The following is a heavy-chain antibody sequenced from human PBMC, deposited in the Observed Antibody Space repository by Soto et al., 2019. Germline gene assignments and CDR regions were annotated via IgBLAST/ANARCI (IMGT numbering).Heavy chain of an antibody. CDR3: AKKTTGYDFWSGYPFDX. Sequence: GRSLRLSSAASGFTFITYAMSWFRQAPGKGLEWVSAISGSGGSTYYADSVKGRFTISRDNSKNTLYLHMNSLRAEDTAIYYCAKKTTGYDFWSGYPFDXWGQGTLVTVSS. CDR2: ISGSGGST. D-gene: IGHD3-3*01. J-gene: IGHJ4*02. CDR1: GFTFITYA. V-gene: IGHV3-23*01.